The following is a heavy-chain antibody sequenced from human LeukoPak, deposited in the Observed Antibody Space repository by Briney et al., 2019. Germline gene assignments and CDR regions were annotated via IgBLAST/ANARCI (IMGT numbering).Heavy chain of an antibody. CDR3: ARDSDHTSMLFKGFDY. CDR1: GGSFSGYY. CDR2: IYYSGST. D-gene: IGHD5-18*01. J-gene: IGHJ4*02. Sequence: PSETLSLTCAVYGGSFSGYYWSWIRQPPRKGLEWIAYIYYSGSTNYNPSLKSRVTISVDTSKNQFSLKLSSVTAADTAVYYCARDSDHTSMLFKGFDYWGQGTLATVSS. V-gene: IGHV4-59*01.